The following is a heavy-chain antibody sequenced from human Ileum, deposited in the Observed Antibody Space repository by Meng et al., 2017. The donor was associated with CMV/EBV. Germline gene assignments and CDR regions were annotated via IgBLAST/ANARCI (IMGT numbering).Heavy chain of an antibody. J-gene: IGHJ4*02. CDR2: IYYSGST. Sequence: LQESGSVLVKPSKTLSLTSTVSGGSISSGDYYWSWIRQPPGKGLEWIGYIYYSGSTYYNPSLKSRVTISVDTSKDQFSLKLSSVTAADTAVYYCASHVSSGGLYYWGQGTLVTVSS. CDR1: GGSISSGDYY. CDR3: ASHVSSGGLYY. V-gene: IGHV4-30-4*08. D-gene: IGHD2-15*01.